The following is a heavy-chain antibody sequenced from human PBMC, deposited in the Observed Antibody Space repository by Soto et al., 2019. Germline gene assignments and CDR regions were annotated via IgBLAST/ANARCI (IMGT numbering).Heavy chain of an antibody. D-gene: IGHD3-16*01. CDR1: GFPFSSYA. V-gene: IGHV3-23*01. CDR3: AKGGYYSVFDI. Sequence: EMQLLESGGGLVQPGGSLRLSCVASGFPFSSYAMSWVRQTPGQGLEWVSGISGSGGLTYYADSVKGRFTISRDNSNNTLSLQVPSLRVEDTAVYFCAKGGYYSVFDIWGQGTMVTVSA. CDR2: ISGSGGLT. J-gene: IGHJ3*02.